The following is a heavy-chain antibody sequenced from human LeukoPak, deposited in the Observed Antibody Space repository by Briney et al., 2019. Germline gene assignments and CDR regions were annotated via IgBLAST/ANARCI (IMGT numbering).Heavy chain of an antibody. V-gene: IGHV3-64D*06. CDR1: GFTFSSYV. Sequence: PGRPLRISCADTGFTFSSYVMRWVRQAPGKRLEYVSNIRRNGGKTYYADSVKGRFTISRDNSKNTLYLQMTRLRADDTAVYWWVIGTGYWGQGTLVTLSS. CDR3: VIGTGY. J-gene: IGHJ4*02. CDR2: IRRNGGKT.